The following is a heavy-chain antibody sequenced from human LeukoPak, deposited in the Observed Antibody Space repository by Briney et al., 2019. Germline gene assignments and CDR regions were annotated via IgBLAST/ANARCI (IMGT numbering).Heavy chain of an antibody. V-gene: IGHV3-9*01. CDR3: AKDESTGGFAPGYFYGMGV. J-gene: IGHJ6*02. Sequence: GRSLRLSCVVSGFRFDDYGMHWVRQAPGKGLEWVSGISWSGTTTGYADSVKGRFTISRDSAKNSLYLQMDSLRVEDTSLYYCAKDESTGGFAPGYFYGMGVWGQGPTVTVSS. D-gene: IGHD3-16*01. CDR1: GFRFDDYG. CDR2: ISWSGTTT.